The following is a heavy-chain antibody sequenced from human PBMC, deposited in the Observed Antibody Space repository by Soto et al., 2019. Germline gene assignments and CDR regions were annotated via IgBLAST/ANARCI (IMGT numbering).Heavy chain of an antibody. CDR2: IYHSGST. Sequence: SETLSLTCTVSGVTVSSDAYYWSWIRQHPGKGLEWIGNIYHSGSTYYSPSLKSRTAISLDASKNQFSLTLTSVTAADTAVYFCARYRFSGNRWSKFDYCGQGTLVTFYS. J-gene: IGHJ4*02. CDR3: ARYRFSGNRWSKFDY. CDR1: GVTVSSDAYY. V-gene: IGHV4-31*03. D-gene: IGHD3-16*02.